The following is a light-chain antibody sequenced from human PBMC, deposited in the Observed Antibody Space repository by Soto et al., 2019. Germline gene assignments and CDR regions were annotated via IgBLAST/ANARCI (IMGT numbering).Light chain of an antibody. V-gene: IGKV3-15*01. CDR3: QQYDHWPLT. CDR2: GAS. J-gene: IGKJ1*01. CDR1: ENIRSN. Sequence: EIVMTQSPATLSVSPGEGAALSCRASENIRSNLAWFQQRPGQAPRLLLYGASTRASGIPARFSGSGSGTEFTLTINCLQSEDFAIYYCQQYDHWPLTFGQGTKVEIK.